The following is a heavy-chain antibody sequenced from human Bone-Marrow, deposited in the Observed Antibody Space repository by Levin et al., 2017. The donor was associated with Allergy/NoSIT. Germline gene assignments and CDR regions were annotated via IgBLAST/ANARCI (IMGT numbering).Heavy chain of an antibody. CDR3: ARDSTGDMDV. CDR1: GYTFTSYG. J-gene: IGHJ6*03. CDR2: ISAYNGNT. Sequence: GESLKISCQASGYTFTSYGISWVRQAPGQGLEWMGWISAYNGNTNYAQKLQGRVTMTTDTSTSTAYMELRSLRSDDTAVYYCARDSTGDMDVWGKGTTVTVSS. V-gene: IGHV1-18*01. D-gene: IGHD3-3*02.